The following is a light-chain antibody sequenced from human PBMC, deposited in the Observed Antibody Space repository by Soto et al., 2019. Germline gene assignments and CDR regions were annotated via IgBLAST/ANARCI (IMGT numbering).Light chain of an antibody. J-gene: IGKJ5*01. CDR3: QQRSNWPPGAT. V-gene: IGKV3-11*01. CDR2: DAS. CDR1: QSVSSY. Sequence: EIVLTQSPATLSLSPGERATLYCRASQSVSSYLAWYQQKPGQAPRLLIYDASNRATGILARFSGSGSGTDFTLTISSLEPEDFAVYYCQQRSNWPPGATFGQGTRLEIK.